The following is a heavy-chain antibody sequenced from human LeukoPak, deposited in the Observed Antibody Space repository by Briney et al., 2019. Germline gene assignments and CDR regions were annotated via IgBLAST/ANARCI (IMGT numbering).Heavy chain of an antibody. D-gene: IGHD3-10*01. CDR3: ARPSTPHYYGSGSNLFDY. V-gene: IGHV1-2*06. CDR2: INPNSGGT. CDR1: GYTFTGYY. Sequence: ASVKVSCKASGYTFTGYYMHWVRQAPGQGLEWMGRINPNSGGTNYAQKFQGRVTMTRDASISTAYMELSRLRSDDTAVYYCARPSTPHYYGSGSNLFDYWGQGTLVTVSS. J-gene: IGHJ4*02.